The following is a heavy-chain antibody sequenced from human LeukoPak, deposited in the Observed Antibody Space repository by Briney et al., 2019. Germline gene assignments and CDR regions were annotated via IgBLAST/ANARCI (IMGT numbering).Heavy chain of an antibody. J-gene: IGHJ4*02. CDR3: ARDSPGYLAYDS. CDR1: GFTFSTYW. V-gene: IGHV3-7*04. Sequence: PGGSLRLSCAASGFTFSTYWMTWVRQAPGKGPEWVANIKEDGSATYYVDPVKGRFTISRDNAKKSLYLQMNSLRAEDTAVYYCARDSPGYLAYDSWGQGTLVTVSP. D-gene: IGHD1-1*01. CDR2: IKEDGSAT.